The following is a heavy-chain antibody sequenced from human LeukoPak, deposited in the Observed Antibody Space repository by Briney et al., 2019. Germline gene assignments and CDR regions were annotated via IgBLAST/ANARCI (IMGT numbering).Heavy chain of an antibody. D-gene: IGHD3-3*01. CDR1: GYSFNNYW. CDR3: ARQDFSSGGVA. J-gene: IGHJ4*02. CDR2: IYVGDSDT. V-gene: IGHV5-51*01. Sequence: GESLKISCKGSGYSFNNYWIDWARQMPGKGLEWMGIIYVGDSDTRYSPSFQGQLTISADKSISTAYMQLSSLKASDTAMYYCARQDFSSGGVAWGQGTLVTVSS.